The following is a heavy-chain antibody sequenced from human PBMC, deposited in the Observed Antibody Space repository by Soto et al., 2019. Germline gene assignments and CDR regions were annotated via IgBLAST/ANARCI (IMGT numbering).Heavy chain of an antibody. Sequence: TLSLTCTVSVDSISSGAHYWTWIRQHPGKGLEWIGYTSNTGSTYYNPSLKSRLNILLDTSKNQFSLRLSSVTAADTAMYYCAREGDRYYDTSGYFVAWFDPWGQGILVTVSS. V-gene: IGHV4-31*03. CDR3: AREGDRYYDTSGYFVAWFDP. J-gene: IGHJ5*02. D-gene: IGHD3-22*01. CDR1: VDSISSGAHY. CDR2: TSNTGST.